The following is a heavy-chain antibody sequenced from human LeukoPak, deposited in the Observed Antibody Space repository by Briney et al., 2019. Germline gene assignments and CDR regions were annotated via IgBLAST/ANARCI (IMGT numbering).Heavy chain of an antibody. CDR2: IRYDGSNK. D-gene: IGHD6-13*01. V-gene: IGHV3-30*02. J-gene: IGHJ4*02. CDR1: GFMFSSYG. Sequence: GGSLRLSCAASGFMFSSYGMRWVRQAPGKGLEWVAFIRYDGSNKYYADYVKGRFTISRDNSKNKLYLQINSLRAEDTAVYYCAKTGIAPSGLLSGGQGTLVTVSS. CDR3: AKTGIAPSGLLS.